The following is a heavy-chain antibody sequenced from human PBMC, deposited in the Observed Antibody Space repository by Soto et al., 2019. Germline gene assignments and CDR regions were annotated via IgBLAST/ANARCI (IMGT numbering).Heavy chain of an antibody. Sequence: SVKVSCKASGGTFSSYGINWVRQAPGQGLEWMGGIIPLFGTANYAQKFQGRVTITADDSTSTAYMELSSLRSEDTAVYYCARDGTLYDSTAYYYLYWGQGTLVTVSS. V-gene: IGHV1-69*13. D-gene: IGHD3-22*01. CDR1: GGTFSSYG. CDR3: ARDGTLYDSTAYYYLY. J-gene: IGHJ4*02. CDR2: IIPLFGTA.